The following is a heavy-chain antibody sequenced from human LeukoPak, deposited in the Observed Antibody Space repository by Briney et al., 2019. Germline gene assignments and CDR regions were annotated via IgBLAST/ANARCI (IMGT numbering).Heavy chain of an antibody. D-gene: IGHD3-22*01. CDR3: ARRYYYDSSGYYWFDP. CDR1: GYSFTSYW. V-gene: IGHV5-51*01. J-gene: IGHJ5*02. CDR2: IYPGDSDT. Sequence: GESLKISYKGSGYSFTSYWIGWVRQMPGKGLEWMGIIYPGDSDTRYSPSFQGQVTISADKSTSTAYLQWSSLKASDTAMYYCARRYYYDSSGYYWFDPWGQGTLVTVSS.